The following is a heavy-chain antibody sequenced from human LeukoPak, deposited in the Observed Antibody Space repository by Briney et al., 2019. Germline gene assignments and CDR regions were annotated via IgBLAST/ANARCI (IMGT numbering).Heavy chain of an antibody. CDR2: INPNSGGT. CDR1: GYTFTGYY. V-gene: IGHV1-2*02. Sequence: ASVKVSCKASGYTFTGYYMHWVRQAPGQGLEWMGWINPNSGGTNYAQKFQGRVTMTRDTSISTAYMELSRLRSDDTAVYYCARGLYCSGGSCYFEASDYWGQGTLVTVSS. CDR3: ARGLYCSGGSCYFEASDY. J-gene: IGHJ4*02. D-gene: IGHD2-15*01.